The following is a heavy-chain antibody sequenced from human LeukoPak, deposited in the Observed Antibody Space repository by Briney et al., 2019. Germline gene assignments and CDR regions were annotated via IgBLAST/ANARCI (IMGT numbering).Heavy chain of an antibody. Sequence: GGSLRLSCAASAFTFSSYGMGWVRQAPGKGLDWVSSISGSGVTTYYADSVKGRFTISRDNSKNTVYLQMDSLRAEDTAVYYCARKKCGGDCNSFNWFDPWGQGTLVTVSS. CDR2: ISGSGVTT. CDR1: AFTFSSYG. D-gene: IGHD2-21*02. CDR3: ARKKCGGDCNSFNWFDP. J-gene: IGHJ5*02. V-gene: IGHV3-23*01.